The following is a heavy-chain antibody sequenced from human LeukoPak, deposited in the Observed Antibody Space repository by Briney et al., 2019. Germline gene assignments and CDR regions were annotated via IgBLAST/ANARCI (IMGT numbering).Heavy chain of an antibody. CDR2: IFYSGST. V-gene: IGHV4-39*01. D-gene: IGHD5-12*01. Sequence: SETLSLTCTVSGGSISSSSYYWGWILQPPGKGLEWIGSIFYSGSTYYNPSLKSRVTISVDTSKNQFSLKLSSVTAADTAVYYCARTATTPDYWGQGTLVTVSS. CDR3: ARTATTPDY. J-gene: IGHJ4*02. CDR1: GGSISSSSYY.